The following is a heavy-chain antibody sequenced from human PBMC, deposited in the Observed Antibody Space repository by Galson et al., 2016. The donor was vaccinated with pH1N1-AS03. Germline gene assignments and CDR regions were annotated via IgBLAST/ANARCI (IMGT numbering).Heavy chain of an antibody. J-gene: IGHJ4*02. V-gene: IGHV4-59*11. CDR2: VYDTGST. D-gene: IGHD3-3*01. CDR1: GGSISSHY. Sequence: ETLSLTCTVSGGSISSHYWTWIRQPPGKGLEWIGYVYDTGSTNYNPSLQSRVTISVDTSKNQFSLKLFSVTAADTAVYYCAREGRSARAGRSGSPWGCYFDSWGQGNLVTVSS. CDR3: AREGRSARAGRSGSPWGCYFDS.